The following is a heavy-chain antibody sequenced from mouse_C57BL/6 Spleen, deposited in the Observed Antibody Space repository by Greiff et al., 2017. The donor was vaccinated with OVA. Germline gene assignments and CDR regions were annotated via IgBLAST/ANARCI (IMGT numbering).Heavy chain of an antibody. V-gene: IGHV1-64*01. CDR3: ARPFSGSSFDY. CDR1: GYTFTSYW. CDR2: IHPNSGST. Sequence: VQLQQPGAELVKPGASVKLSCKASGYTFTSYWMHWVKQRPGQGLEWIGMIHPNSGSTNYNEKFKSKAKLPVDKAPSTAYMQLSSLTSEDSAVYYSARPFSGSSFDYWGQGTTLTVSS. D-gene: IGHD1-1*01. J-gene: IGHJ2*01.